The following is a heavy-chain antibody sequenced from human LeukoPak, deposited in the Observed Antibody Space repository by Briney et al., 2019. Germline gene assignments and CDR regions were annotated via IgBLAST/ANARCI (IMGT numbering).Heavy chain of an antibody. Sequence: SETLSLTCAVYGVSFSAYDWSWIRQPPGKGLEWIGEINHSGSTNYNPSLKSRVTISVDTSKNQFSLKMSSVTAADTAVYYCARGGGSSSSALDYWRQGTLVTVSS. CDR2: INHSGST. D-gene: IGHD6-6*01. J-gene: IGHJ4*02. CDR1: GVSFSAYD. V-gene: IGHV4-34*01. CDR3: ARGGGSSSSALDY.